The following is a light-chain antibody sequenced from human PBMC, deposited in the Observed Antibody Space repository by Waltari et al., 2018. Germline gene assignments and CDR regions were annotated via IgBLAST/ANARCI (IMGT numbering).Light chain of an antibody. CDR1: SDVGGSNS. CDR2: DVT. Sequence: QSALTQPASVSGYPGQSITIPCTGSDVGGSNSVSWYQQHPGKAPQVMIYDVTDRPSGVSNRFSGSKSGDTASLTISGLQAEDEADYYCASWTDSDTLKLLFGGGTKLTVL. V-gene: IGLV2-14*03. J-gene: IGLJ2*01. CDR3: ASWTDSDTLKLL.